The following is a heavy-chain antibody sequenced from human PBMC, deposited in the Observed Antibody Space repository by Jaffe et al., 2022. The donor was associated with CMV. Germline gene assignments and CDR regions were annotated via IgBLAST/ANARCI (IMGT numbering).Heavy chain of an antibody. J-gene: IGHJ3*02. V-gene: IGHV4-59*08. Sequence: QVQLQESGPGLVKPSETLSLTCTVSGGSISSYYWSWIRQPPGKGLEWIGYIYYSGSTNYNPSLKSRVTISVDTSKNQFSLKLSSVTAADTAVYYCARQKGYSYGSTPDAFDIWGQGTMVTVSS. CDR2: IYYSGST. CDR1: GGSISSYY. CDR3: ARQKGYSYGSTPDAFDI. D-gene: IGHD5-18*01.